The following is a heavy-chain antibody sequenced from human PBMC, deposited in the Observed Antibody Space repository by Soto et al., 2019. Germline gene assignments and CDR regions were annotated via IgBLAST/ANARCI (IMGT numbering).Heavy chain of an antibody. D-gene: IGHD1-26*01. CDR3: AKNQGVELVPLATVDWFDP. CDR2: ISGSGFKK. V-gene: IGHV3-23*01. J-gene: IGHJ5*02. CDR1: GFIFENFG. Sequence: GGSPRLSCAASGFIFENFGMSWVRQAPGKGLEWISSISGSGFKKYYADSVKGRFTISRDNSKSTVYLELNNLSAEDTAVYHCAKNQGVELVPLATVDWFDPWGQGSVVTVSS.